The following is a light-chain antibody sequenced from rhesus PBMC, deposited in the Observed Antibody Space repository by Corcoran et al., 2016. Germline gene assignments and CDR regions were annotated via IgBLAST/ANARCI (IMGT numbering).Light chain of an antibody. CDR2: AAS. Sequence: DIQMTQSPSSLSASVGDTVTITCRASQGVSSFLNWFQQQPGKAPKLLIYAASRLESGVPPRFSGSGSGTAFTLTISSLQPEDFAVYYWLQHNTYPWTFGQGTKVEI. CDR3: LQHNTYPWT. V-gene: IGKV1-28*03. J-gene: IGKJ1*01. CDR1: QGVSSF.